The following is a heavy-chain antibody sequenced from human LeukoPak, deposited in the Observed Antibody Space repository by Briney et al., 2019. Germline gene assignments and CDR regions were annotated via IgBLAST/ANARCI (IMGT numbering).Heavy chain of an antibody. J-gene: IGHJ4*02. D-gene: IGHD5-18*01. Sequence: WASVKVSCKASGYTFTSYDINWVRQATGQGLEWMGWMNPNSGNTGYAQKFQGRVTMTRNTSISTAYMELSSLRSEDTAVYYCARGPFYSYGHQFDYWGQGTLVTVSS. V-gene: IGHV1-8*01. CDR1: GYTFTSYD. CDR3: ARGPFYSYGHQFDY. CDR2: MNPNSGNT.